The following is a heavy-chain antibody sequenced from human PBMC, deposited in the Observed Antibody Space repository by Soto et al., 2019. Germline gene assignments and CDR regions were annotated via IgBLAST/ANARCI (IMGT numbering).Heavy chain of an antibody. CDR1: GSLFSTYG. CDR3: ARAVGPFDF. Sequence: QVQLVESGGGVVQPGRSLRLSCAASGSLFSTYGMHWVRQAPGKGLEWVAVIWYDGSNKYYADSVRGRFTISRDNSKDTLYLQMNSLRAEDTAVYYCARAVGPFDFWGQGTLVTVSS. J-gene: IGHJ3*01. CDR2: IWYDGSNK. V-gene: IGHV3-33*01.